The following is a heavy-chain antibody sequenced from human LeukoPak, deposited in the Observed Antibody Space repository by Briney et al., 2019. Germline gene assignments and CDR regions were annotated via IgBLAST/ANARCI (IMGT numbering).Heavy chain of an antibody. D-gene: IGHD3-22*01. Sequence: GESLKISCQGPGTGFTSYWIGWVRQMPGKGLEGLGIIYPGDSDTRYSPSFQGQVTISADKSISTAYLQWSSLKASDTAMYYCARPPYDSSGYYFDYWGQGTLVTVSS. CDR3: ARPPYDSSGYYFDY. CDR2: IYPGDSDT. CDR1: GTGFTSYW. J-gene: IGHJ4*02. V-gene: IGHV5-51*01.